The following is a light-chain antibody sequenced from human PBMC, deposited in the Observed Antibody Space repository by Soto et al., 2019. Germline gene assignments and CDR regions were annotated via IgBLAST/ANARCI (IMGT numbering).Light chain of an antibody. CDR2: DAS. CDR1: QSVSRY. J-gene: IGKJ5*01. Sequence: EIVLTQSPATLSLSPGERATLSCRASQSVSRYLGWYQQKPGQTPRLLIYDASNRATGVPARFSGSGSGTDFTLTISSLEPEDFAVYYCQHRYNWPSITFGQGTRLEIK. CDR3: QHRYNWPSIT. V-gene: IGKV3-11*01.